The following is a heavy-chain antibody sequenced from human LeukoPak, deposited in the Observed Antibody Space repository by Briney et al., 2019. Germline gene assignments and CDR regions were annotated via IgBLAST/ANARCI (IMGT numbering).Heavy chain of an antibody. Sequence: PSETLSLTCTVSGGSISSYYWSWIRQPPGKGLEYIGYIYYSGSTYYNPSLKSRVTISVDTSKNQFSLKLSSVTAADTAVYYCARQPMVAEYYFDYWGQGTLVTVSS. CDR2: IYYSGST. CDR3: ARQPMVAEYYFDY. CDR1: GGSISSYY. D-gene: IGHD2-15*01. J-gene: IGHJ4*02. V-gene: IGHV4-59*04.